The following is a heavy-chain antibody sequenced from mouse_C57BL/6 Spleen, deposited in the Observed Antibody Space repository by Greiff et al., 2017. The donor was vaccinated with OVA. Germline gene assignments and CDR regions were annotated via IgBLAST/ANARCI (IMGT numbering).Heavy chain of an antibody. Sequence: EVHLVESEGGLVQPGSSMKLSCTASGFTFSDYYMAWVRQVPEKGLEWVANINYDGSSTYYLASLKSRFIISRDNAKNILYLQMSSLKSEDTATYYCARAAYYSNSYYFDYWGQGTTLTVSS. CDR1: GFTFSDYY. V-gene: IGHV5-16*01. CDR3: ARAAYYSNSYYFDY. CDR2: INYDGSST. J-gene: IGHJ2*01. D-gene: IGHD2-5*01.